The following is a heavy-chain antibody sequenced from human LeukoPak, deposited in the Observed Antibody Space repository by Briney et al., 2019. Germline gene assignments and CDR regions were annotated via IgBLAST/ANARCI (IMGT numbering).Heavy chain of an antibody. J-gene: IGHJ3*02. Sequence: SETLSLTCAVYGGSLSGYYWSWIRQPPGKGLEWIGEINHSGSTNYNPSLKSRVTISVDTSKNQFSLKLSSVTAADTAVYYCASEDSGYYYAFDIWGQGTMVTVSS. D-gene: IGHD3-22*01. V-gene: IGHV4-34*01. CDR3: ASEDSGYYYAFDI. CDR2: INHSGST. CDR1: GGSLSGYY.